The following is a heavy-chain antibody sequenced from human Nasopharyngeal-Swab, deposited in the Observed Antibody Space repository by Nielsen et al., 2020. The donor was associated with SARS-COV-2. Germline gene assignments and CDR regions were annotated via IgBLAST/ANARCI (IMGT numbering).Heavy chain of an antibody. CDR3: AREWEVVVAATLRFYFDY. CDR2: IYSGGST. CDR1: GFTVSSNY. D-gene: IGHD2-15*01. J-gene: IGHJ4*02. V-gene: IGHV3-66*01. Sequence: GGSLRLSCAASGFTVSSNYMSWVRQAPGKGLEWVSVIYSGGSTYYADSVKCRFTISSDNSKNTLYLQMNSLRAEDTAVYYCAREWEVVVAATLRFYFDYWGQGTLVTVSS.